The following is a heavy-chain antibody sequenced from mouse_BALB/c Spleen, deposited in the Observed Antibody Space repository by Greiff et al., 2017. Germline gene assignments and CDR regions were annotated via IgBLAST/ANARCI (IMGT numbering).Heavy chain of an antibody. Sequence: EVNVVESGGGLVQPGGSRKLSCAASGFTFSSFGMHWVRQAPEKGLEWVAYISSGSSTIYYADTVKGRFTISRDNPKNTLFLQMTSLRSEDTAMYYCAREGLRRAWFAYWGQGTLVTVSA. D-gene: IGHD2-2*01. V-gene: IGHV5-17*02. J-gene: IGHJ3*01. CDR2: ISSGSSTI. CDR3: AREGLRRAWFAY. CDR1: GFTFSSFG.